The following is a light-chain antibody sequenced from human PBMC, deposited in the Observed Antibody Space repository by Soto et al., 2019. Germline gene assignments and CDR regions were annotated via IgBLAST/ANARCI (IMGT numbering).Light chain of an antibody. CDR1: QSVSSYY. Sequence: EIVLTQSPGTLSLSPGERATLSCRASQSVSSYYLAWYQQKPGQAPRLRIYAASSRATGIPDRFSGGGSGTDFTLTISRLEPEDFAVYCCQLCGSPPWTFGQGTKVDIK. V-gene: IGKV3-20*01. CDR3: QLCGSPPWT. J-gene: IGKJ1*01. CDR2: AAS.